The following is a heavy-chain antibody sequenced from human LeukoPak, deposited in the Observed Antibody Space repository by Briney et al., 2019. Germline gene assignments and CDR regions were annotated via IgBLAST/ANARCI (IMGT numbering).Heavy chain of an antibody. J-gene: IGHJ5*02. Sequence: SETLSLTCSVSGGSISSRSYSWGWIRQSPGKGLEWIGNIDYSGTTYYTPPLKSRITISVDTSKNQFSLRLSSVTAADTAVYYCARDDLRSDWFDPWGQGTLVIVSS. V-gene: IGHV4-39*07. CDR1: GGSISSRSYS. CDR3: ARDDLRSDWFDP. CDR2: IDYSGTT.